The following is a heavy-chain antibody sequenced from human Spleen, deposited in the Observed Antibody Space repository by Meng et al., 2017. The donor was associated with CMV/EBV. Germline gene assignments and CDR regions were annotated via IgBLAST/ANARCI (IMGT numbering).Heavy chain of an antibody. V-gene: IGHV3-30*02. CDR2: IRYDGSNK. CDR3: AKGTDYDFWSGYPPFGMDV. Sequence: GGSLRLSCAASGFTFSSHGMHWVRQAAGKGLEWVAFIRYDGSNKHYADSVKGRFTISRDNSKNTLYLQMNSLRAEDTAVYYCAKGTDYDFWSGYPPFGMDVWGQGTTVTVSS. CDR1: GFTFSSHG. J-gene: IGHJ6*02. D-gene: IGHD3-3*01.